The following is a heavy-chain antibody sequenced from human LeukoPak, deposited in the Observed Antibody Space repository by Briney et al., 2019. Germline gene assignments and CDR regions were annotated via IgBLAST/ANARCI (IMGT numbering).Heavy chain of an antibody. V-gene: IGHV3-9*01. CDR3: AKDRYYGSGRAIDY. CDR1: GFTFDDYA. D-gene: IGHD3-10*01. J-gene: IGHJ4*02. Sequence: SGGSLRLSCAASGFTFDDYAMHWVRQAPGKGLEWVSGISWNSGSIGYADSVKGRFTISRDNAKNSLYLQMNSLRAEDTALYYCAKDRYYGSGRAIDYWGQGTLVTVSS. CDR2: ISWNSGSI.